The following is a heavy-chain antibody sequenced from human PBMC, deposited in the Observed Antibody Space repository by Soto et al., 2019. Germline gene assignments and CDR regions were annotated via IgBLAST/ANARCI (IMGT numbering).Heavy chain of an antibody. CDR3: VRYSHGDY. V-gene: IGHV3-74*01. CDR1: GFTFSNYW. J-gene: IGHJ4*02. CDR2: IDHDGPT. Sequence: EVQLVESWGGLVQPGGSLRLSCAGSGFTFSNYWMHWVRLAPGKGLEWVSRIDHDGPTDYADSVRGRFTISRDTAVNAMFLQMNSLRPEGTAVYYCVRYSHGDYWGQGILVSVSS. D-gene: IGHD1-26*01.